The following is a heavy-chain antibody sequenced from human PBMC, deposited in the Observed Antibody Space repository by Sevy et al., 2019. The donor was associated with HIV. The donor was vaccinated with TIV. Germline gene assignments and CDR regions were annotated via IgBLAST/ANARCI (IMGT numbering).Heavy chain of an antibody. CDR1: GGIFRSNA. V-gene: IGHV1-69*13. CDR2: IIAVFGTT. J-gene: IGHJ4*01. D-gene: IGHD3-10*01. CDR3: VRDKNYYVSGSFDY. Sequence: ASVKVSCKASGGIFRSNAISWVRQAPGQGLEWMGGIIAVFGTTNYAQKFQGRVTITADESRSTAYMELSSLRSEDTAVYYCVRDKNYYVSGSFDYWGQGSQVTVSS.